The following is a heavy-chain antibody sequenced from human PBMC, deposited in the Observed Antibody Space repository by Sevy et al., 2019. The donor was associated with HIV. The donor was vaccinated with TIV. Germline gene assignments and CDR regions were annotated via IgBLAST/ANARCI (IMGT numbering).Heavy chain of an antibody. V-gene: IGHV4-39*01. CDR3: ARGGHYYGSGSYFPFDY. Sequence: SETLSLTCTVSGDSISSTSYYWGWVRQPPGKGLEGIGSFNYRGSTYYNPSLRSRVTMSVDTSQNQFSLKLNSVTPADTAVYYCARGGHYYGSGSYFPFDYWGQGTLVTVSS. CDR2: FNYRGST. D-gene: IGHD3-10*01. CDR1: GDSISSTSYY. J-gene: IGHJ4*02.